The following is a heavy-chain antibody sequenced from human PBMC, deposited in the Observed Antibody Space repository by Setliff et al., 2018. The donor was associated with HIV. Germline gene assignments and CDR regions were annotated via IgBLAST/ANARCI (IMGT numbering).Heavy chain of an antibody. Sequence: KASETLSLTCAVSGYSISSGYYWGWIRQPPGKGLEWIGSIYHSGSTYYNPSLKSRVTISVDTSKNQFSLKLSSVTAADTAVYYCARQEDCSGGSCYSFGMDVWGQGTTVTVSS. V-gene: IGHV4-38-2*01. D-gene: IGHD2-15*01. CDR2: IYHSGST. J-gene: IGHJ6*02. CDR1: GYSISSGYY. CDR3: ARQEDCSGGSCYSFGMDV.